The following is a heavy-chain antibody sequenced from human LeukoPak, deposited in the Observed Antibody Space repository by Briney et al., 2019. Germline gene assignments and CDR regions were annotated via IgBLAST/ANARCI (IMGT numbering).Heavy chain of an antibody. V-gene: IGHV1-18*01. CDR1: GYTFSSYD. Sequence: ASVKVSCKASGYTFSSYDISRVRQAPGQGLEWMGWISADNGNTNYAQKLQGRVTVTTDTSPSTAYMELRSLRSDDTAVYDCASRSGSTPYYFDYWGQGTLVTVSS. CDR2: ISADNGNT. J-gene: IGHJ4*02. D-gene: IGHD3-3*01. CDR3: ASRSGSTPYYFDY.